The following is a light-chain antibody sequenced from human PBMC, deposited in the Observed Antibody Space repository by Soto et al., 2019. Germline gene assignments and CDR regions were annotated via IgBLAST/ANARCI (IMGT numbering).Light chain of an antibody. V-gene: IGKV3-11*01. CDR2: DAS. CDR1: QSVSSY. J-gene: IGKJ4*01. CDR3: RQRSNRLLT. Sequence: EIVLTQSPATLSLSPGERATLSCRASQSVSSYLAWYQQKPGQAPRLLIYDASNRATGIPARFSGSGSGTDFTLTISGLEPDDVSVSYCRQRSNRLLTFGGGTKVEIK.